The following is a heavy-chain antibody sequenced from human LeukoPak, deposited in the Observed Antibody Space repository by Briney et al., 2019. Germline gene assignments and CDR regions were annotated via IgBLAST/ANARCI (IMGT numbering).Heavy chain of an antibody. J-gene: IGHJ6*03. CDR1: GFTFSSYA. V-gene: IGHV3-64*01. CDR3: ARGTDYYYYYMGV. CDR2: ISSNGGST. D-gene: IGHD1-1*01. Sequence: PGGSLRLSCAASGFTFSSYAMHWVRQAPGKGLEYVSAISSNGGSTYYANSVKGRFTISRDNSKNTLYLQMGSLRAEDMAVYYCARGTDYYYYYMGVWGKGTTVTISS.